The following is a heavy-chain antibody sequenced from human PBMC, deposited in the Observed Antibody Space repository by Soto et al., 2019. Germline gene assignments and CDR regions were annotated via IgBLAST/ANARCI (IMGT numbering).Heavy chain of an antibody. J-gene: IGHJ4*02. CDR2: IIPLLGTP. V-gene: IGHV1-69*08. Sequence: QVQLVQSGAEVKKPGSSVKVSCKASGGTFGSYSMNWVRQAPGQGLEWMGRIIPLLGTPNYALKFQGRVTLTADTATTTAYMELSSLRSEDTAVYYCATHRDPFDYIWGSDRRDFWGQGTLVTVSS. CDR3: ATHRDPFDYIWGSDRRDF. CDR1: GGTFGSYS. D-gene: IGHD3-16*02.